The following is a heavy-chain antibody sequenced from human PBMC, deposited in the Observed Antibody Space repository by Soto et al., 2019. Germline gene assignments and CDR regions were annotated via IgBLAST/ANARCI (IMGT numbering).Heavy chain of an antibody. Sequence: GASVKVSCKASGYTFTSYDINWVRQATGQGLEYLGWMNPNSGNTGYVQKFQGRVTMTRDTSISTAYMELSSLRSEDSAVYYCARRSSSWYFDYWGQGTLVTVSS. CDR1: GYTFTSYD. D-gene: IGHD6-13*01. J-gene: IGHJ4*02. CDR3: ARRSSSWYFDY. CDR2: MNPNSGNT. V-gene: IGHV1-8*01.